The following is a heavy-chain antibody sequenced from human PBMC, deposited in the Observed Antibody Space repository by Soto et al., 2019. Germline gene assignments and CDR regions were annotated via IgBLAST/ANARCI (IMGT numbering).Heavy chain of an antibody. CDR1: GFTFSSYG. J-gene: IGHJ4*02. Sequence: QVQLVESGGGVVQPGKSLRLSCAGSGFTFSSYGMDWVRQAPGKGLEWVAVISYDGSNKYYADSVKGRFTISRDNSKNTLYLQMSSLRAADTAAYYCVKDRMGAGVRGYFDYWGKGTLVTVSS. D-gene: IGHD3-10*01. V-gene: IGHV3-30*18. CDR3: VKDRMGAGVRGYFDY. CDR2: ISYDGSNK.